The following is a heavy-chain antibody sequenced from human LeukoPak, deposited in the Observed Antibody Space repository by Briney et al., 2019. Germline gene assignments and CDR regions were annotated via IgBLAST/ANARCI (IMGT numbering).Heavy chain of an antibody. Sequence: SETLSLTCTVSGGSISSYYWSWIRQPPGKGLEWIGYIYYSGSTNYNPSLKSRVTISVDTSRNQFSLKLSSVTAADTAVYYCASQVRSYYYDSSGYYSPGLNWFDPWGQGTLVTVSS. CDR2: IYYSGST. V-gene: IGHV4-59*01. CDR3: ASQVRSYYYDSSGYYSPGLNWFDP. CDR1: GGSISSYY. D-gene: IGHD3-22*01. J-gene: IGHJ5*02.